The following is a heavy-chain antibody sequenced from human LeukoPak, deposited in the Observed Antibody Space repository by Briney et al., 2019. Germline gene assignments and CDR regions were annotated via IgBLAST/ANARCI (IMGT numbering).Heavy chain of an antibody. J-gene: IGHJ4*02. Sequence: PGGSLRHSCAASGFIYSSYLMSWLRQSTGKGLEWVANIKQDGSKKYHVDSVKGRLTISRDNSKNTLYLQMNSLKPEDTAVYYCARSVAKYRNSATEYWGQGTLVIVSS. V-gene: IGHV3-7*04. CDR1: GFIYSSYL. CDR3: ARSVAKYRNSATEY. CDR2: IKQDGSKK. D-gene: IGHD6-6*01.